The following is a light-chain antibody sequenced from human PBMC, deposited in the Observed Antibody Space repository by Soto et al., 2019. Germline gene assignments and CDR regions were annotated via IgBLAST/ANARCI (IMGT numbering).Light chain of an antibody. CDR3: QQTYISPPT. CDR1: ETTANY. Sequence: DIQMTQSPYSLSASVGDRVTITCRASETTANYLNWYQHKPGKAPKLLIHSASSLQSGVPSRFSGRGSGTDFTLTINSLQPEDFATYSCQQTYISPPTFGGGTKVEIK. CDR2: SAS. V-gene: IGKV1-39*01. J-gene: IGKJ4*01.